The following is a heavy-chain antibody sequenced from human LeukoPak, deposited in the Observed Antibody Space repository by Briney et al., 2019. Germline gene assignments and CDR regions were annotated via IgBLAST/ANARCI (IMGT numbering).Heavy chain of an antibody. D-gene: IGHD2-8*01. J-gene: IGHJ5*02. Sequence: GGSLRLSCAASGFTFSSYAMSWVRQAPGKGLEWVSAISGSGGSTYYADSVKGRFTISRDNSKNTLYLQMNSLRAEDTAVYYCAKEGGIVRMVYAISNWFDPWGQGTLVTVSS. V-gene: IGHV3-23*01. CDR3: AKEGGIVRMVYAISNWFDP. CDR1: GFTFSSYA. CDR2: ISGSGGST.